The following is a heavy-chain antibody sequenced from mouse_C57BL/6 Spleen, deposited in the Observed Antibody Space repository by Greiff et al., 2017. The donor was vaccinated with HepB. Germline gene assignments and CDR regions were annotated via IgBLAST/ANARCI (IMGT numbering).Heavy chain of an antibody. CDR2: IRNKANGYTT. J-gene: IGHJ1*03. CDR1: GFTFTDYY. CDR3: ARYVLLWGYFDV. Sequence: EVQGVESGGGLVQPGGSLSLSCAASGFTFTDYYMSWVRQPPGKALEWLGFIRNKANGYTTEYSASVKGRFTISRDNSQSILYLQMNALRAEDSATYYCARYVLLWGYFDVWGTGTTVTVSS. V-gene: IGHV7-3*01. D-gene: IGHD2-1*01.